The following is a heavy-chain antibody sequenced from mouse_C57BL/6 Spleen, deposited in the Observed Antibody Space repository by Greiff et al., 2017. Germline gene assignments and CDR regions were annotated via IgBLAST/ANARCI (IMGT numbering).Heavy chain of an antibody. CDR3: ARYDGRYSAWFAY. CDR2: IYPGDGDT. CDR1: GYAFSSSW. V-gene: IGHV1-82*01. D-gene: IGHD1-1*01. Sequence: QVQLKQSGPELVKPGASVKISCKASGYAFSSSWMHWVKQRPGKGLEWIGRIYPGDGDTNYNGKFKGKATLTADKSSSTAYMQLSSLTSEDSAVYFCARYDGRYSAWFAYWGQGTLVTVSA. J-gene: IGHJ3*01.